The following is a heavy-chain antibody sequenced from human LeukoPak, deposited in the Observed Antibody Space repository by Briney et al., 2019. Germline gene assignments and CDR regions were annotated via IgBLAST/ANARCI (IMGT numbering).Heavy chain of an antibody. CDR3: AREYYDNSGGEDAFDI. D-gene: IGHD3-22*01. CDR2: IKQDGSEK. J-gene: IGHJ3*02. CDR1: GFIFSNYW. V-gene: IGHV3-7*05. Sequence: PGGSLRLSCSASGFIFSNYWMTWVRQAPGKGLEWVANIKQDGSEKYYVDSVKGRFTISRDNAKKSLYLQMNSLRAEDTAMYYCAREYYDNSGGEDAFDIWGPGTMVTVSS.